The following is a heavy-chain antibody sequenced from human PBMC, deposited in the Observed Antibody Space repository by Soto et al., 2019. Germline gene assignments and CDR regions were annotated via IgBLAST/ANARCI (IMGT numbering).Heavy chain of an antibody. D-gene: IGHD6-6*01. CDR2: INNDGSST. Sequence: EVQLVESGGGLVQPGGSLRLSCSASGFTFSSYWMHWVRQAPGKGLVWVSHINNDGSSTIYADSVRSRFTISRDNAKNTFYLEMNGLRAEDTAVYFCARDARYYYMDVWGKGTTVTVSS. J-gene: IGHJ6*03. V-gene: IGHV3-74*01. CDR3: ARDARYYYMDV. CDR1: GFTFSSYW.